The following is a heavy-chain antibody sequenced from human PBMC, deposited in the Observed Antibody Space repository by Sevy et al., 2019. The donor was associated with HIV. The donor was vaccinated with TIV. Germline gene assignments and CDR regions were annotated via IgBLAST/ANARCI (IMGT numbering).Heavy chain of an antibody. V-gene: IGHV3-7*01. CDR1: RFTFKTYW. CDR2: IKEDGSAK. J-gene: IGHJ4*01. D-gene: IGHD1-26*01. Sequence: GGSLRLSCAASRFTFKTYWMSWVRQAPGKGLEWVGNIKEDGSAKYYADSVRGRFTISRDNAKNSMDQQKRGLRVEDTAVYYCARDSPGYGGYSYWGQGTLVTVSS. CDR3: ARDSPGYGGYSY.